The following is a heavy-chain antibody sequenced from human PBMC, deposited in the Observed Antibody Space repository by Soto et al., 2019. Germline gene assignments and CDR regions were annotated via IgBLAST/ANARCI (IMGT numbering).Heavy chain of an antibody. Sequence: ASVKVSCKASGGTFSSYAISWVRQAPGQGLDWMGGIIPIFGTANYAQKFQGRVTITADESTSTAYMELSSLRSEDTAVYYCARDLALVGANPIRWYSGIGGRRQVPTV. J-gene: IGHJ6*02. CDR1: GGTFSSYA. CDR2: IIPIFGTA. D-gene: IGHD1-26*01. V-gene: IGHV1-69*13. CDR3: ARDLALVGANPIRWYSGIGG.